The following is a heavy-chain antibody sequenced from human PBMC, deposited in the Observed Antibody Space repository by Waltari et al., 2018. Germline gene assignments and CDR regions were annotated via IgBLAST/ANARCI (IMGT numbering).Heavy chain of an antibody. CDR2: VYTSGTT. Sequence: QVQLQESGPGLVKPSQTLSLTCPVSGGSIHITRYYWSLIRQPAGKGLQWIGRVYTSGTTNSNPSLKSRLTISLDTSKNQFSLKLSSVTAADTAVYYCARHGSSSSFYSYYYFLDVWGKGTTVIVSS. CDR1: GGSIHITRYY. CDR3: ARHGSSSSFYSYYYFLDV. J-gene: IGHJ6*03. D-gene: IGHD6-13*01. V-gene: IGHV4-61*02.